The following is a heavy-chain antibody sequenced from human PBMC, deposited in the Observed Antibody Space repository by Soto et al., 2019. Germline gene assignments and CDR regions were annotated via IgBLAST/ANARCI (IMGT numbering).Heavy chain of an antibody. CDR3: ARRLVRGVIDY. J-gene: IGHJ4*02. Sequence: QVQLQESGPGLVKPSETVSLTCTVSGGSISSYYWSWIRQPPGKGLEWIGYIHYSGSTKYDPSLKSRVTISVDTSKNHFSRKLSSVTAADTAVYYCARRLVRGVIDYWGQGTLVTVSS. CDR2: IHYSGST. V-gene: IGHV4-59*08. CDR1: GGSISSYY. D-gene: IGHD3-10*01.